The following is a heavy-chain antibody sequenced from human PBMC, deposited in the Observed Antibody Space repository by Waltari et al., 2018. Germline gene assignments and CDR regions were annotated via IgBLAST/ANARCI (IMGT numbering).Heavy chain of an antibody. CDR2: ISGSGANT. Sequence: EVQLVESGGGLVQPGGSLRLSCAASGFTFSSHAMTWVRQAPGKGLGWVSTISGSGANTYYAESVKGRFTISKDNSKNTLSLEMNSLRAEDTAVYYCAKGKPFDYWGQGTLVTVSS. CDR1: GFTFSSHA. CDR3: AKGKPFDY. V-gene: IGHV3-23*04. J-gene: IGHJ4*02.